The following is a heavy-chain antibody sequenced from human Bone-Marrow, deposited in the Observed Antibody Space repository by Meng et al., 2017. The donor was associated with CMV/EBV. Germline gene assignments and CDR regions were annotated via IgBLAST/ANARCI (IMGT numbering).Heavy chain of an antibody. CDR3: AKGHLGGRYCSGSSCYLFDY. J-gene: IGHJ4*02. CDR2: IGDTGGST. Sequence: FSSYATIWVRQAPGKGLEWVSTIGDTGGSTDYADSVKGRFTISRDTSKNTLYLQMNSLRAEDTAVYYCAKGHLGGRYCSGSSCYLFDYWGQGALVTVSS. D-gene: IGHD2-15*01. V-gene: IGHV3-23*01. CDR1: FSSYA.